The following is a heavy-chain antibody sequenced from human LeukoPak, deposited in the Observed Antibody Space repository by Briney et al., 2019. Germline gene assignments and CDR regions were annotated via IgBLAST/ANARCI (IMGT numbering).Heavy chain of an antibody. D-gene: IGHD3-10*01. J-gene: IGHJ4*02. V-gene: IGHV3-53*01. CDR3: ARGRGTYYFDY. Sequence: GGSLRLSCAASGFTVSTNYMSWVRQAPGKGLEWVSVIYSGGSTYYADSVKGRFTISRDNSKNTLYLQMNSLRDEDTAVYYCARGRGTYYFDYWGQGTLITVSS. CDR2: IYSGGST. CDR1: GFTVSTNY.